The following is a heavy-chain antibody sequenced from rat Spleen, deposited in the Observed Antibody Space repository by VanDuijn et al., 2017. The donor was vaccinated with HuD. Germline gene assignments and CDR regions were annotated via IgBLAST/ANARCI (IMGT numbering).Heavy chain of an antibody. J-gene: IGHJ2*01. CDR3: ARRHYGYTDYFDY. D-gene: IGHD1-9*01. CDR1: GFTFSSYW. Sequence: EVQVVETGGGLVQPGRSLKLSCVASGFTFSSYWMYWILQAPGQGLEWVATISYGDSSGHSGTYYRDSVRGRFTISRDDAKSTLSLQMDSLRSEDTATYYCARRHYGYTDYFDYWGQGVMVTVSS. V-gene: IGHV5-29*01. CDR2: ISYGDSSGHSGT.